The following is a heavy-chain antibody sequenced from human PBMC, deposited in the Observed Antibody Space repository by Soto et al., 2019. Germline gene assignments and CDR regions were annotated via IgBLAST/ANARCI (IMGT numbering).Heavy chain of an antibody. CDR1: GFTFSDYG. Sequence: GGSLRLSCAASGFTFSDYGMHWLRQAPGKGLEWVAVKFYGENYEYYADYVKGRFTIFSDTARNTLSLQMNSLTVEDTAVYYCAKALGGDRSCSSVSCHYLDYWGQGTLVTVSS. CDR3: AKALGGDRSCSSVSCHYLDY. J-gene: IGHJ4*02. CDR2: KFYGENYE. V-gene: IGHV3-30*18. D-gene: IGHD2-2*01.